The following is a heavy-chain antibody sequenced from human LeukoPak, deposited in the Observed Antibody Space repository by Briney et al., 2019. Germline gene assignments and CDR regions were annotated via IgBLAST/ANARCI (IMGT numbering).Heavy chain of an antibody. D-gene: IGHD3-10*01. CDR1: GYTFTSYY. CDR2: INPSGGST. Sequence: GASVKVSCKASGYTFTSYYMHWVRQAPGQGLEWMGIINPSGGSTSYAQKFQGRVTMTRDTSTSAVYMELSSLRSEDTAVYYCARDRNPDYYYGSGSYLWGASSWFDPWGQGTLVTVSS. V-gene: IGHV1-46*01. J-gene: IGHJ5*02. CDR3: ARDRNPDYYYGSGSYLWGASSWFDP.